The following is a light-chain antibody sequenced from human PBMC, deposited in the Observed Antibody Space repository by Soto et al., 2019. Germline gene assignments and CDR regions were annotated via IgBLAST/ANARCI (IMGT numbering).Light chain of an antibody. V-gene: IGKV1-39*01. Sequence: DIQMTQSPSSLSASVGDRVTITCRASQSISSFLNWYQQKPGTAPRLLIYAAFSLQSGVRSRFSASGSGTDFTLTISSLQPEDFATYYCQQSYSTPETFGQGTKVEIK. CDR1: QSISSF. CDR2: AAF. J-gene: IGKJ1*01. CDR3: QQSYSTPET.